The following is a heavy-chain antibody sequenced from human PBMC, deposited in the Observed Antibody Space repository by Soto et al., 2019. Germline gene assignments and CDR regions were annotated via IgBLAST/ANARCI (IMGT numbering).Heavy chain of an antibody. CDR3: AREAAYYYDSSGYSSPSYYYGMDV. V-gene: IGHV4-31*03. J-gene: IGHJ6*02. CDR1: GGSISSGGYY. CDR2: IYYSGST. D-gene: IGHD3-22*01. Sequence: QVQLQESGPGLVKPSQTLSLTCTVSGGSISSGGYYWSWIRQHPGKGLEWIGYIYYSGSTYYNPSLKGRVTISVDTSKNQFSLKLSSVTAADTAVYYCAREAAYYYDSSGYSSPSYYYGMDVWGQGTTVTVSS.